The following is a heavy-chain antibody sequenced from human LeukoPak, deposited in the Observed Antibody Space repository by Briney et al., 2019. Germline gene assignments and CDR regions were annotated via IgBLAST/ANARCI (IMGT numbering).Heavy chain of an antibody. CDR1: GFTFSDYY. V-gene: IGHV3-11*01. Sequence: PGGSLRLSCAASGFTFSDYYMSWIRQAPGKGLEWVSDISSSGSTIYYVDSVKGRFTISRDNAKNSLYLQMNSLRAEDTAVYYCARTYNWNYPFDYWGQGTLVTVSS. J-gene: IGHJ4*02. D-gene: IGHD1-7*01. CDR3: ARTYNWNYPFDY. CDR2: ISSSGSTI.